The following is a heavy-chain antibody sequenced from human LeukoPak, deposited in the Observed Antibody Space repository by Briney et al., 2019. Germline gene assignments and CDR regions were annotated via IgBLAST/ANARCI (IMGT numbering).Heavy chain of an antibody. CDR3: ARVNQEDYYDSSGYYCPFDF. D-gene: IGHD3-22*01. V-gene: IGHV4-30-2*01. J-gene: IGHJ4*02. CDR2: ISHSGRT. CDR1: DGSITTDDYF. Sequence: SETLSLTCAVSDGSITTDDYFWSWIRQPPGKGLEWIGYISHSGRTYSNPSLESRVTMSIDKSQNQFSLKLSSATAADTAIYYCARVNQEDYYDSSGYYCPFDFWGQGTLVTVSS.